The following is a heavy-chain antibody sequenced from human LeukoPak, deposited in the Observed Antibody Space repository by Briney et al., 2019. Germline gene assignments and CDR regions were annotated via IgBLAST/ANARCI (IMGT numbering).Heavy chain of an antibody. CDR2: IYSGGST. CDR3: ALGLVTDY. D-gene: IGHD3-9*01. V-gene: IGHV3-66*01. J-gene: IGHJ4*02. CDR1: GFTVSSNF. Sequence: PGGSLRLSCAASGFTVSSNFMSWVRQAPGKGVEWVSVIYSGGSTYYADSVKGRFTISRDNSKNTLYLQMNSLGVEDTAVYYCALGLVTDYWGQGTLVTVSS.